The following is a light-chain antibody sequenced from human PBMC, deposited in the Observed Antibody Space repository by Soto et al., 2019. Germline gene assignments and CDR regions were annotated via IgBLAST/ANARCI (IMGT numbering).Light chain of an antibody. Sequence: EMALSQSAGTLSVSPGERAALSCRASQSVSSNLAWYQQKPGQAPRLLIYGASTRATGIPARFSGSGSGTEFTLTISSLQSEDFAVYYCQQYNNCPHTLGQGTRLEIK. V-gene: IGKV3-15*01. J-gene: IGKJ5*01. CDR2: GAS. CDR1: QSVSSN. CDR3: QQYNNCPHT.